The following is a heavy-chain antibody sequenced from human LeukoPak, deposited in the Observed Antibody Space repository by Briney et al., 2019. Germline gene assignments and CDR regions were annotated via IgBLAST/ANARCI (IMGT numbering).Heavy chain of an antibody. D-gene: IGHD6-13*01. J-gene: IGHJ5*02. V-gene: IGHV5-51*01. CDR1: GYSFTSYW. CDR3: ARQYSSSWYRGHNWFDP. Sequence: GESLKISCKGSGYSFTSYWIGWVRQMPGKGLEWMGIIYPGDSDTRYSPSFQGQVTVSADKSISTAYLQWSSLKASDTAMYYCARQYSSSWYRGHNWFDPWGQGTLVTVSS. CDR2: IYPGDSDT.